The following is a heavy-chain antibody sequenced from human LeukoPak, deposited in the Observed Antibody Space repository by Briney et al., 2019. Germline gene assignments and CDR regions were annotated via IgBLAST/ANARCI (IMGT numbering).Heavy chain of an antibody. CDR2: INHSGST. CDR3: ARRPLAYCSSTSGDWKIYYYGIDV. J-gene: IGHJ6*01. Sequence: PSETLSLTCAVYGGSFSGYYWSWIRQPPRKGREWIGEINHSGSTNYNPSLKSRVTISVDTSTNQFSLKLSSVTAADTAVYYCARRPLAYCSSTSGDWKIYYYGIDVWGKGTTVTVSS. D-gene: IGHD2-2*01. V-gene: IGHV4-34*01. CDR1: GGSFSGYY.